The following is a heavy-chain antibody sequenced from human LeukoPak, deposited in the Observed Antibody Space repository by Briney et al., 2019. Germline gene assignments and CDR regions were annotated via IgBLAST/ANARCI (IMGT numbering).Heavy chain of an antibody. J-gene: IGHJ4*02. D-gene: IGHD1-26*01. CDR3: AREAYGELLYYFDY. CDR1: GFTFSSYS. Sequence: SGGSLRLSCAASGFTFSSYSMNWVRQAPGKGLEWVSSISSSSSYIYYADSVKGRFTISRDNAKDSLYLQMNSLRAEDTAVYYCAREAYGELLYYFDYWGQGTLVTVSS. CDR2: ISSSSSYI. V-gene: IGHV3-21*01.